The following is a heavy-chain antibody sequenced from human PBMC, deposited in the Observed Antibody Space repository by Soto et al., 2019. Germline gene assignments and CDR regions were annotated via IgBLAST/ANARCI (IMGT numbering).Heavy chain of an antibody. D-gene: IGHD3-10*01. Sequence: QVELVQSGPEVKRPGASVKVSCKASGYTFITYGINWVRQAPGQGLEWMGWISHTNGDRKYAQKFKDRVTMTSETATTPAYMELTNLKTDDTADYFCARGRYFASTHRQWWYFDFWGRGTLVTVSS. CDR3: ARGRYFASTHRQWWYFDF. CDR1: GYTFITYG. CDR2: ISHTNGDR. J-gene: IGHJ2*01. V-gene: IGHV1-18*01.